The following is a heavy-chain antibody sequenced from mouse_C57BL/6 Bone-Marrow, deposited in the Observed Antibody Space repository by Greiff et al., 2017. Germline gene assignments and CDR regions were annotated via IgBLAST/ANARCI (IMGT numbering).Heavy chain of an antibody. CDR2: ISNGGGST. V-gene: IGHV5-12*01. CDR3: ADPYGYAWFAY. Sequence: VESGGGLVQPGGSLKLPCAASGFTFSDYYMYWVRQTPEKRVEWVAYISNGGGSTYYPDTVQGRSTSPRDHATNTPYQQMSRLKSEDTAMYYCADPYGYAWFAYWGQGTLVTVSA. D-gene: IGHD2-2*01. CDR1: GFTFSDYY. J-gene: IGHJ3*01.